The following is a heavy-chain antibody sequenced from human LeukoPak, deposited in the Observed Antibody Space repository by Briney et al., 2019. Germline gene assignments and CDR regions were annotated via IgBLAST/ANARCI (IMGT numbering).Heavy chain of an antibody. CDR1: GGTFSSYA. V-gene: IGHV1-69*05. Sequence: SVKVSCKATGGTFSSYAISWVRQAPGQGLEWMGRIIPIFGTANYAQKFQGRVTITTDESTSTAYMELSSLRSEDTAVYYCASGVFGGDYFDYWGQGTLVTVSS. CDR2: IIPIFGTA. J-gene: IGHJ4*02. CDR3: ASGVFGGDYFDY. D-gene: IGHD3-3*01.